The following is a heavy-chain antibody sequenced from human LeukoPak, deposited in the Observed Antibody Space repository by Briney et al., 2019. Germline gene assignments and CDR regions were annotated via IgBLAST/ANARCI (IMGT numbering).Heavy chain of an antibody. J-gene: IGHJ4*02. CDR2: IYYSGST. CDR1: GGSISSSSYY. CDR3: ASGRSYFDY. Sequence: SETLSLTCTVSGGSISSSSYYWGWIRQPPGKGLEWIGSIYYSGSTYYNPSLKSRVTISVDTSKNQFSLKLSSVTAADTAVYYCASGRSYFDYWGQGTLVTVSS. V-gene: IGHV4-39*07.